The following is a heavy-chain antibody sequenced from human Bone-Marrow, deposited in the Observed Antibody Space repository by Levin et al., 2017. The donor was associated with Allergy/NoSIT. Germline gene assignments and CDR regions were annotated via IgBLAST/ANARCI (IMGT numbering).Heavy chain of an antibody. CDR2: IFYTGNT. J-gene: IGHJ5*02. CDR3: TRDGRQLCP. CDR1: GASISGYY. V-gene: IGHV4-59*01. D-gene: IGHD1-26*01. Sequence: PSETLSLTCTVSGASISGYYWSWVRQPPGRALEWIGWIFYTGNTNYNPSLSGRVTLSVDTSKNQFSLRLTSVTAADRAVYFCTRDGRQLCPWGQGTLVTVSS.